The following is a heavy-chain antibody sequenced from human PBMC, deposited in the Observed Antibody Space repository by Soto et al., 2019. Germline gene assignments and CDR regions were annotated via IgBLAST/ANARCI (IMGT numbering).Heavy chain of an antibody. J-gene: IGHJ4*02. Sequence: PEESLKISCAASGFTFSSYGMHWVRQAPGKGLEWVAVISYDGSNKYYADSVKGRFTISRDNSKNTLYLQMNSLRAEDTAVYYCAKDRTAVVVNYFDYWGQGTLVTVSS. CDR2: ISYDGSNK. CDR3: AKDRTAVVVNYFDY. CDR1: GFTFSSYG. V-gene: IGHV3-30*18. D-gene: IGHD3-22*01.